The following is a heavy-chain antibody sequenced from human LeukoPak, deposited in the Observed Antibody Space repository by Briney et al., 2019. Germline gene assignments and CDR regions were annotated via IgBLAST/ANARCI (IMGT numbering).Heavy chain of an antibody. CDR2: IYYSGRT. V-gene: IGHV4-39*07. J-gene: IGHJ4*02. CDR1: GGSISSSSYY. Sequence: SETLSLTCTVSGGSISSSSYYWGWIRHPPEKGLEWSGSIYYSGRTYYTPSLKTRVTISIDASKNQFSLRLSPVTAADTAVYYRARDLDYWGQGTLVTVSS. CDR3: ARDLDY.